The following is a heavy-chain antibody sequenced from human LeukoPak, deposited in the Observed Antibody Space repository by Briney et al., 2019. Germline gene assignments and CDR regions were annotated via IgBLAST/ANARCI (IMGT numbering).Heavy chain of an antibody. V-gene: IGHV3-15*01. J-gene: IGHJ4*02. CDR1: GFTFSNAW. CDR3: TTDPYVGVHFDY. Sequence: GVSLRLSCAASGFTFSNAWMSWVRQAPGKGLEWVGRIKTNTGGGTADYAAPVKGRFAISRDDSKNTLYLQMNSLKTEDTAVYYCTTDPYVGVHFDYWGQGTLVTVSS. D-gene: IGHD1-26*01. CDR2: IKTNTGGGTA.